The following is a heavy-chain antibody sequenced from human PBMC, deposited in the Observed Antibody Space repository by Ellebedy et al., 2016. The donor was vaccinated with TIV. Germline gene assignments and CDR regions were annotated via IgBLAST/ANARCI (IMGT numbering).Heavy chain of an antibody. D-gene: IGHD3-16*02. CDR3: ARVRGDGYVWGSYRLHAFDI. CDR2: IYYSGST. CDR1: GDSISTINYY. Sequence: SETLSLTXVVSGDSISTINYYWGWIRQPPGKGLEWIGSIYYSGSTYYNPSLRSRVAISVDTSKNQFSLKLNSVTAADTAVYYCARVRGDGYVWGSYRLHAFDIWGQGTMVTVSS. V-gene: IGHV4-39*07. J-gene: IGHJ3*02.